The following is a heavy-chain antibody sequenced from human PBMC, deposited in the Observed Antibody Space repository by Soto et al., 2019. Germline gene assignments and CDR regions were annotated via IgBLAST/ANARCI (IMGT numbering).Heavy chain of an antibody. CDR1: VSTFSVSA. Sequence: PGWSLRLSCSASVSTFSVSAIHWFRQSSGKGLEWVGRIRSKPNNYVTSYSASVRGRFTISRDDSKNTAYLEMNSLKTEDTAVYYCTRNYDYIWGTYDGLDVWGQGTTVTVSS. J-gene: IGHJ6*02. D-gene: IGHD3-16*01. V-gene: IGHV3-73*01. CDR2: IRSKPNNYVT. CDR3: TRNYDYIWGTYDGLDV.